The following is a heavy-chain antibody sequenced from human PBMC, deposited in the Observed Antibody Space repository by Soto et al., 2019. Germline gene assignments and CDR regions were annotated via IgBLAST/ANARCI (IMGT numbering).Heavy chain of an antibody. J-gene: IGHJ4*02. V-gene: IGHV1-69*01. Sequence: QVQLVQSGAEVKKPGYSVKVSCKASGGTFSSYAISWVRQAPGQGLAWMGGIIPIFGTANYAQKFQGRVTITADESTSTAYMELSSLRSEDTAVYYCARGSSSGWYRPWNYWGQGTLVTVSS. CDR1: GGTFSSYA. CDR3: ARGSSSGWYRPWNY. D-gene: IGHD6-19*01. CDR2: IIPIFGTA.